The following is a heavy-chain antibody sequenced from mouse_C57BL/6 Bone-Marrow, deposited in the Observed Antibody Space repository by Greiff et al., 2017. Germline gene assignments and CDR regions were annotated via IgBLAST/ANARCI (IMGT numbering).Heavy chain of an antibody. CDR3: ASFRTVVARDY. Sequence: VQLQQSGPGLVQPSQSLSITCTASGFSLTSYGVHWVRQSPGKGLEWLGVIWSGGSTAYNAAFISRLSISTDNSKSQVFFQMNSLQADDTDRYYCASFRTVVARDYWGQGTSVTVSS. CDR2: IWSGGST. V-gene: IGHV2-2*01. J-gene: IGHJ4*01. D-gene: IGHD1-1*01. CDR1: GFSLTSYG.